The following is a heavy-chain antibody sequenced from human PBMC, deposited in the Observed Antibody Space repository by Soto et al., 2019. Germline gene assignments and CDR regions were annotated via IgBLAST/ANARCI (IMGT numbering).Heavy chain of an antibody. J-gene: IGHJ4*02. V-gene: IGHV3-48*02. CDR2: ISSGSSTI. CDR1: GFTFSRYS. CDR3: ASDYDY. Sequence: EVQLVESGGGLVQPGGSLRLSCAASGFTFSRYSMNWVRQAPGKGLEWVSYISSGSSTIYYADSVKGRFTTSRDNAKNSLYLQMNSLTDEDTAVYYCASDYDYWGQGTLVTVSS.